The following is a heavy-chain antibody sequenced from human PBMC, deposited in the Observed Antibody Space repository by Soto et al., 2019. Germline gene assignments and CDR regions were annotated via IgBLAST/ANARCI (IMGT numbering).Heavy chain of an antibody. CDR3: ARVAAAGKTWFDP. D-gene: IGHD6-13*01. Sequence: PSETLSLTCTVSGGSISSYYWSWIRQPPGKGLEWIGYIYYSGSTNYNPSLKSRVTISVDTSKNQFSLKLSSVTAADTAVYYCARVAAAGKTWFDPWGQGTLVTVSS. CDR2: IYYSGST. J-gene: IGHJ5*02. CDR1: GGSISSYY. V-gene: IGHV4-59*01.